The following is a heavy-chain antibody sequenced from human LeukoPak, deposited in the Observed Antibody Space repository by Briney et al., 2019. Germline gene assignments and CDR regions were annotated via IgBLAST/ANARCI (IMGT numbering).Heavy chain of an antibody. D-gene: IGHD5-12*01. V-gene: IGHV4-30-4*01. CDR2: IYYSGST. Sequence: SQTLSLTCTVSGGSISSGDYYWSWIRQPPGKGLEWIGYIYYSGSTYYNPSLKSRVTISVDTSKNQFSLKLSSVTAADTAVYYCARVTDMGGYAVGTFGYWGQGTLVTVSS. CDR3: ARVTDMGGYAVGTFGY. CDR1: GGSISSGDYY. J-gene: IGHJ4*02.